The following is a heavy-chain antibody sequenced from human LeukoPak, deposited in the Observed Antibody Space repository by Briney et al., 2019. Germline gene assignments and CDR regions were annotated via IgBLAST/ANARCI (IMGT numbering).Heavy chain of an antibody. Sequence: GGSLRLSCAASGFTYSNVWMNWVRQAPGKGLEWVGRIKTNAEGGTLDYTAPVKGRFTISRDDSKNTLYLQMDSLEVEDTGMYYCTTGIDDEGGYWGQGTVVTVSS. CDR3: TTGIDDEGGY. V-gene: IGHV3-15*07. D-gene: IGHD3-3*02. CDR2: IKTNAEGGTL. J-gene: IGHJ4*02. CDR1: GFTYSNVW.